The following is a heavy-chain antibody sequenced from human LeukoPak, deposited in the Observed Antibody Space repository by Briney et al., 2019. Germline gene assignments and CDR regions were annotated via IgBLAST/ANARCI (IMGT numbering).Heavy chain of an antibody. Sequence: PGGSLRLSCAASGFTFNSCAMNWVRQAPGRGLEWVSTISGSGDSTYYADSVKGRFTISRDNSKNTLYLQMNSLRAEDTAVYYCAKENPVGGTNYFDYWGQGTLVTVSS. CDR2: ISGSGDST. D-gene: IGHD1-26*01. V-gene: IGHV3-23*01. CDR1: GFTFNSCA. CDR3: AKENPVGGTNYFDY. J-gene: IGHJ4*02.